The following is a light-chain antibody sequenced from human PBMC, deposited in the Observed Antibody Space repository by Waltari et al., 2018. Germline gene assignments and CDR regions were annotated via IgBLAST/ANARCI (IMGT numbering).Light chain of an antibody. V-gene: IGLV1-51*02. CDR3: GTWDTSLSALI. Sequence: QSVLTQPPSVSAAPGQKVTISCSGSSSNIGNDYVSWYQQLPGTAPKLFIYENNKPPSGIPDRFSGSKSGTSATLGITGLQTGDEADYYCGTWDTSLSALIFGGGTKLTVL. CDR1: SSNIGNDY. J-gene: IGLJ2*01. CDR2: ENN.